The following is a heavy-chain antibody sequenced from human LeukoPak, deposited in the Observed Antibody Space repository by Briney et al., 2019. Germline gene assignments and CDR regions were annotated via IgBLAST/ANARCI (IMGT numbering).Heavy chain of an antibody. CDR2: IWYDGSNK. Sequence: GGSLRLSCAASGFTFRNYGMNWVRQAPGKGLEWVAVIWYDGSNKYYADSVKGRFTISRDNSKNTLYLQMNSLRAEDTAVYYCAREEYNWNPGYFDYWGQGTLVTVSS. CDR1: GFTFRNYG. CDR3: AREEYNWNPGYFDY. D-gene: IGHD1-20*01. J-gene: IGHJ4*02. V-gene: IGHV3-33*01.